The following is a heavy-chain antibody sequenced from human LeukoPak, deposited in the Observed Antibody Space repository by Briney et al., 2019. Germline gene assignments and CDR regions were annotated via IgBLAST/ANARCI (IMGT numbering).Heavy chain of an antibody. CDR1: GGSVTRNNHY. Sequence: SETLSLTCAVSGGSVTRNNHYWVWIRQPPGKGLEWIGSIYYSGATSYNPSLKSRVTIFVDTSENQFSLKLNSVTAADTAVYYCARDRSTGYSGDWFDPWGQGTLVTVSS. V-gene: IGHV4-39*07. CDR3: ARDRSTGYSGDWFDP. J-gene: IGHJ5*02. CDR2: IYYSGAT. D-gene: IGHD6-13*01.